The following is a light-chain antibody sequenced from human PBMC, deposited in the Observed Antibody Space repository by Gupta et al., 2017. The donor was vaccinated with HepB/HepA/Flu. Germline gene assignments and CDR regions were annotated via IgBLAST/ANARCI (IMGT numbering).Light chain of an antibody. CDR1: QSVSSSY. CDR2: GAS. Sequence: EIVLTQSPGTLSLSPGERATLSCRASQSVSSSYLAWYQQKPGQAPRLLIYGASSRATGITTRYTGSGSGTDFTLTISRLEPEDFAVYYCQQYGSSPPMYTFGQ. CDR3: QQYGSSPPMYT. V-gene: IGKV3-20*01. J-gene: IGKJ2*01.